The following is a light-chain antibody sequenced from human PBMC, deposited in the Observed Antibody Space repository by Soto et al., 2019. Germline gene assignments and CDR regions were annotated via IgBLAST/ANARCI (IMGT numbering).Light chain of an antibody. Sequence: QAVVTQPASVSGSPGQSITISCTGTSSDIGGYNYVSWYQQHPGKAPKLMIYDVSNRPSGVSNRFSGSKSGNTASLTISGLQAEDEADYYCGSYTSSSTLEVFGTGTKLTVL. J-gene: IGLJ1*01. CDR2: DVS. V-gene: IGLV2-14*03. CDR1: SSDIGGYNY. CDR3: GSYTSSSTLEV.